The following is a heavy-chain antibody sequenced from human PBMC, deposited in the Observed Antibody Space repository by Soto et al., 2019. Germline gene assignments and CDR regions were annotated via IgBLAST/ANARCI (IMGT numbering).Heavy chain of an antibody. CDR3: AGGGVRGVITRTRDYYGMDV. CDR2: IYPGDSDT. Sequence: PGEPLKISCKGSGYSFTSYWIGWVRQMPGKGLEWLGIIYPGDSDTRYSPSFQGQVTISADKSISTAYLQWSSLKASDTAMYYCAGGGVRGVITRTRDYYGMDVWGQGTTVTVSS. V-gene: IGHV5-51*01. D-gene: IGHD3-10*01. J-gene: IGHJ6*02. CDR1: GYSFTSYW.